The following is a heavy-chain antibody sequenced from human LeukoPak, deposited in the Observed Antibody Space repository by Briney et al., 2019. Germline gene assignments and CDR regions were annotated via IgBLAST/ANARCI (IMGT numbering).Heavy chain of an antibody. CDR1: GFTFSSYS. CDR2: ISSSSNTI. Sequence: GGSLRLSCAASGFTFSSYSMNWVRQAPGKGLEWVSYISSSSNTIYYTDSVKGRFTISRDNAKNSLYLQMNSLRAEDTAVYYCAREDYYFDYRGQGTLVTVSS. CDR3: AREDYYFDY. V-gene: IGHV3-48*01. J-gene: IGHJ4*02.